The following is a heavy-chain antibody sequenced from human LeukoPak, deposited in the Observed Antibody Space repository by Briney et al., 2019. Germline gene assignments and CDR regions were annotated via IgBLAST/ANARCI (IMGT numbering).Heavy chain of an antibody. CDR2: IYYSGST. D-gene: IGHD3-10*01. CDR1: GGSISSYY. V-gene: IGHV4-59*01. Sequence: PSETLSLTCTVSGGSISSYYWSWIRQPPRKGLEWIGYIYYSGSTNYNPSLKSRVTMSADTSKNQFSLKLSSVTAADTAVYYCGRTEYYFDYWGQGTLVTVSS. CDR3: GRTEYYFDY. J-gene: IGHJ4*02.